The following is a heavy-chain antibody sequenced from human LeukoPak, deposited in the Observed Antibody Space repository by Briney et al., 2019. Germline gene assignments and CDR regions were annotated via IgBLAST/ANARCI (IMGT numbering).Heavy chain of an antibody. V-gene: IGHV4-34*01. CDR1: GGSFSGYY. J-gene: IGHJ3*02. D-gene: IGHD3-9*01. CDR2: INHSGST. Sequence: SETLSLTCAVYGGSFSGYYWSWIRQPPGKGLEWIGEINHSGSTNYNPSLKSRVTISVDTSKNQFSLKLSSVTAADTAVYYCARLRLRYFDWFKQTNPAFDIWAKGQWSTSLQ. CDR3: ARLRLRYFDWFKQTNPAFDI.